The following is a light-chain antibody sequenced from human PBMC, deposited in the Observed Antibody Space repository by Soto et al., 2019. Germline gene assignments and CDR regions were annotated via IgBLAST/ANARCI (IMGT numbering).Light chain of an antibody. CDR3: QHYNDYSET. CDR1: QSISNW. CDR2: DAS. Sequence: DIQMTQAASTLSASVGDRVTITCRASQSISNWLAWYQQKPGKAPKLLIYDASSLESGVPSRFSGSGSGTEFTLTISSLQPDDFASYYCQHYNDYSETFGQGTKV. V-gene: IGKV1-5*01. J-gene: IGKJ1*01.